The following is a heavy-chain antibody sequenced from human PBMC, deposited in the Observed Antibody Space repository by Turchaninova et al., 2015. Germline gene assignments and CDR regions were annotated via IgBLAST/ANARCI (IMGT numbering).Heavy chain of an antibody. D-gene: IGHD3-22*01. CDR1: GYSISSGYY. V-gene: IGHV4-38-2*01. Sequence: QVQLQESGPGLVKPSANLSLTCGVSGYSISSGYYWGWIRQPPGKGLEWIGGIYHSGGTYYNPSLKSRITISVDTSRNQFSLRLSSVTAADTAVFYCARQLALDNAFDIWGQGTMVTVSS. J-gene: IGHJ3*02. CDR3: ARQLALDNAFDI. CDR2: IYHSGGT.